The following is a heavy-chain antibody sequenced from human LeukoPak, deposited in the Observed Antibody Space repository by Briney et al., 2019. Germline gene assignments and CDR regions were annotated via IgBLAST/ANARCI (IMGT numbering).Heavy chain of an antibody. D-gene: IGHD6-6*01. V-gene: IGHV3-48*03. CDR3: ARLYSSSSGKAFDI. CDR2: ISSGRTI. CDR1: GFTFSSYE. Sequence: GGSLRLSCAASGFTFSSYEMNWVRQAPGKGLEWVSYISSGRTIYYAGSVKGRFTISRDNAKNSLYLQMNSLRAEDTAVYYCARLYSSSSGKAFDIWGQGTMVTVSS. J-gene: IGHJ3*02.